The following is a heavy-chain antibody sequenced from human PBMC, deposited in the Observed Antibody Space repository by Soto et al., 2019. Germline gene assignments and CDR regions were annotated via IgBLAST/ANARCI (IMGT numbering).Heavy chain of an antibody. D-gene: IGHD2-2*01. J-gene: IGHJ3*02. V-gene: IGHV1-69*02. Sequence: EASVKVSCKASGGTFSSQTITWVRQAPGQGLEWMGRIIPILGIAKYAQKFQGRVTITADKTTSTAYMELSSLRSEDAAFYYCARLGYCSSTSCPGGAFDIWGQGTMVTVSS. CDR3: ARLGYCSSTSCPGGAFDI. CDR2: IIPILGIA. CDR1: GGTFSSQT.